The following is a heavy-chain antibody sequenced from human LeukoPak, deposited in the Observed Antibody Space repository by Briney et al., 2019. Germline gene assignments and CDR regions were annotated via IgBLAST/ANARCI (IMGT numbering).Heavy chain of an antibody. CDR2: IIPILGIA. Sequence: GASGKVSCKASGGTFSSYAISWVRQAPGQGLEWMGRIIPILGIANYAQKFQGRVTITADKSTSTAYMELSSLRSEDTAVYYCARAIEPRNGMDVWGQGTTVTVSS. V-gene: IGHV1-69*04. CDR1: GGTFSSYA. D-gene: IGHD2-2*01. J-gene: IGHJ6*02. CDR3: ARAIEPRNGMDV.